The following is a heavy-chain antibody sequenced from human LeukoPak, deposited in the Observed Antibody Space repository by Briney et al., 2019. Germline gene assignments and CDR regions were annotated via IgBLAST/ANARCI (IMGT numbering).Heavy chain of an antibody. CDR1: GTSITSSY. Sequence: RASETLSLTCTVSGTSITSSYWSWIRQPPGKGLEHIGYIYYTGVTNYRPSLKSRVTMSLDTSKNQFSLRLTSVTAADTAIYYCARTARLPNSWGQGTLVTVSS. CDR3: ARTARLPNS. J-gene: IGHJ4*02. CDR2: IYYTGVT. V-gene: IGHV4-59*01. D-gene: IGHD6-25*01.